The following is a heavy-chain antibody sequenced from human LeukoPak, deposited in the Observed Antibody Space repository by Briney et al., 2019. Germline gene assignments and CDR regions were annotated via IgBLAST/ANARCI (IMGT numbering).Heavy chain of an antibody. CDR1: GFTFSDYY. CDR2: ISSSGSTI. Sequence: GGSLRLSCAASGFTFSDYYMSWIRQAPGKGLEWVSYISSSGSTIYYADSVKGRFTISRDNAKNSLYLQMNSLRAEDTAVYYCARERLSGDTAMVTIDYWGQGTLVTVSS. CDR3: ARERLSGDTAMVTIDY. J-gene: IGHJ4*02. D-gene: IGHD5-18*01. V-gene: IGHV3-11*04.